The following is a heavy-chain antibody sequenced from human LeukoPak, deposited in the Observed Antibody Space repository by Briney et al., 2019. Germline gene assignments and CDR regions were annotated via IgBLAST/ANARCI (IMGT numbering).Heavy chain of an antibody. CDR3: SAQPEEVAGGMNS. CDR2: ISGSADST. J-gene: IGHJ4*02. Sequence: PGAFRRLPGAASGFTFSNYAMNWVRQEPGKGLNCLSSISGSADSTYYAHSVKGRFTISRDNSKNTLYLQRHTLRAGDTAVYYCSAQPEEVAGGMNSWGQGALVTVSS. CDR1: GFTFSNYA. V-gene: IGHV3-23*01. D-gene: IGHD6-19*01.